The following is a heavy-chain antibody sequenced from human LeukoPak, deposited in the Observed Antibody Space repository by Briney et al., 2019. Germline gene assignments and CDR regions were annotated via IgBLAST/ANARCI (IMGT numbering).Heavy chain of an antibody. Sequence: GASVKVSCKASGYTFTSYDINWVRQATGQGLEWMGWMNPNSGNTGYAQKFQGRVTMTRNTSISTAYMELSSLRSEDTAVYYCVVVPAAMGGIADYWGQGTLVTVSS. V-gene: IGHV1-8*01. CDR1: GYTFTSYD. CDR2: MNPNSGNT. D-gene: IGHD2-2*01. CDR3: VVVPAAMGGIADY. J-gene: IGHJ4*02.